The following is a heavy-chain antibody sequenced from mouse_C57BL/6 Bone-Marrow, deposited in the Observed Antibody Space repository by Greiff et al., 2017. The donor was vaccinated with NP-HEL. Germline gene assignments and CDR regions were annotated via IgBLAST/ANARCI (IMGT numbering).Heavy chain of an antibody. CDR3: ATYYSIYWYFDV. V-gene: IGHV1-63*01. Sequence: VKLQQSGAELVRPGTSVKMSCKASGYTFTNYWIGWAKQRPGHGLEWIGDIYPGGGYTNYNEKFKGKATLTADKSSSTAYMQFSSLTSEDSAIYYCATYYSIYWYFDVWGTGTTVTVSS. CDR1: GYTFTNYW. D-gene: IGHD2-5*01. CDR2: IYPGGGYT. J-gene: IGHJ1*03.